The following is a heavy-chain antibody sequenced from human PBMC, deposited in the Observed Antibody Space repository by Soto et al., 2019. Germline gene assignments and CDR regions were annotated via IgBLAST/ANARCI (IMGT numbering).Heavy chain of an antibody. D-gene: IGHD6-25*01. Sequence: SETLSLTCTVSGGSISSYYWSWIRQPPGKGLEWIGYIYYSGSTNYNPSLKSRVTISVDTSKNQFSLKLSSVTAADTAVYYCARSASRYYYYYGMDVWGQGTTVTV. CDR2: IYYSGST. J-gene: IGHJ6*02. CDR1: GGSISSYY. CDR3: ARSASRYYYYYGMDV. V-gene: IGHV4-59*01.